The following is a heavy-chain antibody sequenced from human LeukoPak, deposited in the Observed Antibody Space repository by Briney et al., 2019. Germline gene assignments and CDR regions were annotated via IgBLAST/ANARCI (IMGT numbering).Heavy chain of an antibody. CDR2: ISSSSSHI. Sequence: SGGSLRLSCAASGFIFSTYSMNWVRQAPGEGLEWVSSISSSSSHIYYADSVKGRLTISRDNAKNSLYLQIYSLGAQDTAVYYCARDTRFGALYDSSYHGMDVWGKGTTVTVSS. V-gene: IGHV3-21*01. D-gene: IGHD3-10*01. CDR1: GFIFSTYS. CDR3: ARDTRFGALYDSSYHGMDV. J-gene: IGHJ6*04.